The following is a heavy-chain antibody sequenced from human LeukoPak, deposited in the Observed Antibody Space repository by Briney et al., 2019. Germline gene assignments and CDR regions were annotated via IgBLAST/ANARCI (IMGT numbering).Heavy chain of an antibody. V-gene: IGHV1-18*01. D-gene: IGHD2-2*01. CDR2: ISAYNGNT. CDR3: ARDKGMDCSSTSCYAGVYYYYYYGMDV. CDR1: GYTFTSYG. Sequence: ASVKVSCKASGYTFTSYGISWVRQAPGQGLEWMGWISAYNGNTNYAQKLQGRVTMTTDTSTSTAYMELRSPRSDDTAVYYCARDKGMDCSSTSCYAGVYYYYYYGMDVWGQGTTVTVSS. J-gene: IGHJ6*02.